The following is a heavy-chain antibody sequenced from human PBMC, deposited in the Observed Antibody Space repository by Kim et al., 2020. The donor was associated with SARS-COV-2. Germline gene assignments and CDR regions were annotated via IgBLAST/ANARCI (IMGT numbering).Heavy chain of an antibody. CDR2: ISYDGSNK. Sequence: GGSLRLSCAASGFTFSSYAMHWVRQAPGKGLEWVAVISYDGSNKYYADSVKGRFTISRDNSKNTLYLQMNSLRAEDTAVYYCARIAAAGLLYYYYYYGMDVWGQGTTVTVSS. V-gene: IGHV3-30-3*01. CDR1: GFTFSSYA. CDR3: ARIAAAGLLYYYYYYGMDV. D-gene: IGHD6-13*01. J-gene: IGHJ6*02.